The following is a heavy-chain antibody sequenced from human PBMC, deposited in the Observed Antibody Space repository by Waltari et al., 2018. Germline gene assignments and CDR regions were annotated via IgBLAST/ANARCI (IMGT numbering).Heavy chain of an antibody. V-gene: IGHV1-69*05. D-gene: IGHD6-19*01. Sequence: QVQLVQSGAEVKKPGSSVKVSCKAFGGSFSSYSINWVRQAPGQGLEWMGGIIPVFGTANYAQKFQGRVTMTRDTSISTAYMELSRLRSDDTAVYYCARDVLAVAGIFSAGWFDPWGQGTLVTVSS. CDR2: IIPVFGTA. CDR3: ARDVLAVAGIFSAGWFDP. J-gene: IGHJ5*02. CDR1: GGSFSSYS.